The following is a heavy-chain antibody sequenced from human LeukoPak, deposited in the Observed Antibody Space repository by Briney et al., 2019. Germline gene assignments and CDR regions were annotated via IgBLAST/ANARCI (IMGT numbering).Heavy chain of an antibody. D-gene: IGHD2-2*01. CDR1: GGSFSGYY. V-gene: IGHV4-34*01. Sequence: SETLSLTCAVYGGSFSGYYWSWIRQPPGKGLEWIGEINHSGSTNYNPSLKSRVTISVDTSKNRFSLKLSSVTAADTAVYYCARGVGTYCSSTSCYHMDVWGKGTTVTVSS. J-gene: IGHJ6*03. CDR2: INHSGST. CDR3: ARGVGTYCSSTSCYHMDV.